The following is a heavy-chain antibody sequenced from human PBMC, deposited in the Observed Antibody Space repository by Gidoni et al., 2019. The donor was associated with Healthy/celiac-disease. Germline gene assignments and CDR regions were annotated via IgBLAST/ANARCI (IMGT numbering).Heavy chain of an antibody. V-gene: IGHV5-51*01. D-gene: IGHD3-10*01. CDR1: GYSVTSYW. CDR2: IYPCDSDT. Sequence: EVQLVQSGAEVKKPGESLKISCKGSGYSVTSYWSGWVRQMPGKGLEWMGIIYPCDSDTSYSPSFQGQVTISADKSISTAYLQWSSLKASYTAMYYCARSGAMVQGVIHYFDYWGQGTLVTVSS. CDR3: ARSGAMVQGVIHYFDY. J-gene: IGHJ4*02.